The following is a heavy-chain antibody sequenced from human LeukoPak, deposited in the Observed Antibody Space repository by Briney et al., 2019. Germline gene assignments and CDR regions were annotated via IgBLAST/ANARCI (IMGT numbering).Heavy chain of an antibody. CDR3: ARVGYSGYDGRFFDH. J-gene: IGHJ4*02. Sequence: ASVKVSCKASGYTFSDYYMHWVRQAPGQGLEWMGWINPKSAGTNYAQKFQGRVTMTRDTSITTAYMELSRLRSDDTAVYYCARVGYSGYDGRFFDHWGQGTLVTVSS. D-gene: IGHD5-12*01. CDR1: GYTFSDYY. CDR2: INPKSAGT. V-gene: IGHV1-2*02.